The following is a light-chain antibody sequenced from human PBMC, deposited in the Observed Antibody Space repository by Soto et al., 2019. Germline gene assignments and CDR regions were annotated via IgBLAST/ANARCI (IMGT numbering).Light chain of an antibody. CDR1: QSLLHSNGYNY. Sequence: DIVMTQSPLSLPVTPGEPASISCRSIQSLLHSNGYNYLDWYLQKPGQSPQLLIYLGSNRSSGVPDRFSGSGSGTDFTLTISRLEPEDFAVYYCQQYDFSTITFGQGTRLEIK. CDR3: QQYDFSTIT. V-gene: IGKV2-28*01. CDR2: LGS. J-gene: IGKJ5*01.